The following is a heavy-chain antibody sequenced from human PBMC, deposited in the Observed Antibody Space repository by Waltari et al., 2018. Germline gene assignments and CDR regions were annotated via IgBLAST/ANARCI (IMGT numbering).Heavy chain of an antibody. CDR1: GYTFTSYA. CDR3: ARVEGAAGLDI. J-gene: IGHJ3*02. D-gene: IGHD3-16*01. CDR2: INAGNGNT. Sequence: QVQLVQSGAEVKKPGASVKVSCTDSGYTFTSYAMHWVRQAPGQRLEWMGWINAGNGNTKYSQKFQGRVTITRDTSASTAYMELSSLRSEDTAVYYCARVEGAAGLDIWGQGTMVTVSS. V-gene: IGHV1-3*01.